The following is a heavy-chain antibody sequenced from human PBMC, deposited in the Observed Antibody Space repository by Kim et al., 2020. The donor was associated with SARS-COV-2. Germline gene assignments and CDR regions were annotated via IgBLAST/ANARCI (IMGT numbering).Heavy chain of an antibody. D-gene: IGHD3-10*01. CDR2: ISYDGSNK. V-gene: IGHV3-30*03. CDR3: ATGYYYYP. J-gene: IGHJ5*02. CDR1: GFTFSSYG. Sequence: GGSLRLSCAASGFTFSSYGMHWVRQAPGKGLEWVAVISYDGSNKYYADSVKGRFTISRDNSKKTLYLQMNSLRAEDTAVYYCATGYYYYPWGQGTLVTVS.